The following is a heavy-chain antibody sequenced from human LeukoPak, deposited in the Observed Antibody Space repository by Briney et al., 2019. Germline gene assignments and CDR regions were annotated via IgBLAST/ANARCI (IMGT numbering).Heavy chain of an antibody. J-gene: IGHJ4*02. V-gene: IGHV4-39*07. CDR2: MYYSGST. CDR3: AREMRSPRGGFDY. Sequence: SETLSLTCTVSSGSISSTSYYWGWIRQPPGMGLEWIGSMYYSGSTYYNPSLKSRVTISVDTPKSQFSLKLSSVTAADTAVYYCAREMRSPRGGFDYWDQGTLVTVYS. D-gene: IGHD3-10*01. CDR1: SGSISSTSYY.